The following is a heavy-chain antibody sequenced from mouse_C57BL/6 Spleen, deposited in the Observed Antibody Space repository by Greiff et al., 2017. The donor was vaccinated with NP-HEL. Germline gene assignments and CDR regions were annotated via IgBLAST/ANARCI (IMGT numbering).Heavy chain of an antibody. V-gene: IGHV1-69*01. J-gene: IGHJ4*01. D-gene: IGHD1-1*01. Sequence: QVQLQQPGAELVMPGASVKLSCKASGYTFTSDWMHWVKQRPGQGLEWIGEIDPSDSYTNYNQKFKGKSTLTVDKSSSTAYMQLSGLTSEDSAVYYCAMGTTVVADATDSWGQGTSVTVSS. CDR2: IDPSDSYT. CDR3: AMGTTVVADATDS. CDR1: GYTFTSDW.